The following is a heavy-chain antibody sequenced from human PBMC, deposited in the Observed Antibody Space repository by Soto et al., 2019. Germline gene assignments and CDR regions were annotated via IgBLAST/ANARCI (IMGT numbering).Heavy chain of an antibody. CDR3: AGNWNGQYAFDI. Sequence: GASVKVSCKASGYTFTSYDINWVRQATGQGLEWMGWMNPNSGNTGYAQKFQGRVTMTRNTSISTAYMELSSLRSEDTAVYYCAGNWNGQYAFDIWGQGTMVTVSS. CDR1: GYTFTSYD. CDR2: MNPNSGNT. D-gene: IGHD1-20*01. J-gene: IGHJ3*02. V-gene: IGHV1-8*01.